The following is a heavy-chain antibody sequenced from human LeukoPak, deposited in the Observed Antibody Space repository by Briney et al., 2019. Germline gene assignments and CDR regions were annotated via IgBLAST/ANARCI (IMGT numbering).Heavy chain of an antibody. J-gene: IGHJ4*02. V-gene: IGHV4-59*08. CDR1: GGSISSYY. CDR3: ARHPPQVTRWLPSGYFDY. CDR2: INNSGGT. Sequence: SETLSLTCTVSGGSISSYYRSWIRQPPGKGLEWIGYINNSGGTNYNPSLQSRVTISVDTPKNQSSPQLSSVTAADTAVYYCARHPPQVTRWLPSGYFDYWGEGTLVTVSS. D-gene: IGHD4-11*01.